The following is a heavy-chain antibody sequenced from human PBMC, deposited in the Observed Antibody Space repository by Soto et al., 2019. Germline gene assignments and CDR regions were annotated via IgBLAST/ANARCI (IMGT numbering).Heavy chain of an antibody. CDR2: TTAGGGST. J-gene: IGHJ4*02. Sequence: PGGSLRLSCAASGFTFSSYAMSWVRQAPGKGLEWVSATTAGGGSTYYADSVKGRFTIIRDNSKNTLYLQMNSLRAEDTAVYYCAKSSGTYYVGDHWGQGTLVTVSS. CDR1: GFTFSSYA. CDR3: AKSSGTYYVGDH. V-gene: IGHV3-23*01. D-gene: IGHD1-26*01.